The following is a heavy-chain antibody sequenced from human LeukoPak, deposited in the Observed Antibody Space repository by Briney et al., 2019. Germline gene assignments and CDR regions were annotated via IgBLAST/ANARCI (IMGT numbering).Heavy chain of an antibody. D-gene: IGHD3-22*01. J-gene: IGHJ3*02. V-gene: IGHV3-7*01. CDR1: GFTFDDYW. CDR2: INQDGSEK. CDR3: ASRYYDSSGYQKGAFDI. Sequence: GGSLRLSCGASGFTFDDYWMSWVRQAPGQGLEWVANINQDGSEKYYLDSAKGRFTISRDNARNSLYLQMNSLRAEDTAVYYCASRYYDSSGYQKGAFDIWGQGTMVTVSS.